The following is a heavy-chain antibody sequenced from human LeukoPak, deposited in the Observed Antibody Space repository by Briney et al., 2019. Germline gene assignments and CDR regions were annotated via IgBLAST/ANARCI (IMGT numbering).Heavy chain of an antibody. CDR2: ISSSGSII. Sequence: PGGSLRLSCAASGFTFSSYEMNWVRQAPGKGLEWVSYISSSGSIIYYADSVKGRFTISRDNAKNSLYLQMNSLRAEDTAVYYCARGLASITIFGVVISHFDYWGQGTLVTVSS. CDR1: GFTFSSYE. D-gene: IGHD3-3*01. CDR3: ARGLASITIFGVVISHFDY. V-gene: IGHV3-48*03. J-gene: IGHJ4*02.